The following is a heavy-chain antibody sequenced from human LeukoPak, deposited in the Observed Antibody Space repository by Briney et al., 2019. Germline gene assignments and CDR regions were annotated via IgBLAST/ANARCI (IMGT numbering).Heavy chain of an antibody. J-gene: IGHJ4*02. CDR3: AKAPVTTCSGAYCYPFDY. CDR1: GFTFSSYW. V-gene: IGHV3-23*01. D-gene: IGHD2-21*01. Sequence: GGSLRLSCAASGFTFSSYWMHWVRQAPGKGLVWVSAISGSGGSTYYADSVKGRFTISRDNSKNTLYLQMNSLRAEDAAVYYCAKAPVTTCSGAYCYPFDYWGQGTLVTVSS. CDR2: ISGSGGST.